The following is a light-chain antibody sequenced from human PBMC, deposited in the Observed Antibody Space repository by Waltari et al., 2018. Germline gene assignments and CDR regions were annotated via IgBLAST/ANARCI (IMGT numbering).Light chain of an antibody. CDR1: QSVSSY. Sequence: EIVLTPSPAPLSLSPGERATLSCLASQSVSSYLAWYQQKPGQAPRLLIYDASNRATGIPARFSGSGSGTDFTLTISSLEPEDFAVYYCQQRSNWPLTFGGGTKVEIK. V-gene: IGKV3-11*01. CDR2: DAS. J-gene: IGKJ4*01. CDR3: QQRSNWPLT.